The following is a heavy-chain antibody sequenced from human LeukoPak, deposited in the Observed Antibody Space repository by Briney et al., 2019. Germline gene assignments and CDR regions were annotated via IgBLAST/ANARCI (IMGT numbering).Heavy chain of an antibody. V-gene: IGHV4-30-2*01. CDR3: ARVRSSNGDSYYFDY. CDR2: IYPSGNT. J-gene: IGHJ4*02. D-gene: IGHD2-8*01. Sequence: SETLSLTCTVSAGSVSSASYYWSWIRQPPGKGLEWIGYIYPSGNTYYNPSLKSRVTISLDKSKNQFSLNLTSVTAADTAVYYCARVRSSNGDSYYFDYWGQGALVTVSS. CDR1: AGSVSSASYY.